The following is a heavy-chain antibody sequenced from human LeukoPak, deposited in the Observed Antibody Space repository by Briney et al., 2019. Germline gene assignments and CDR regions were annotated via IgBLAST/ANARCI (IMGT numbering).Heavy chain of an antibody. V-gene: IGHV3-23*01. CDR2: FIGVGITT. CDR3: TKELHVAVAVADYYYFYMDV. Sequence: GGSLRLSCAASGFAFSSFAMGWVGRFQGRGLDCPSTFIGVGITTFYSDSVKGRFTISRDNSKNTLYLHMDSLRPDDTAMYYCTKELHVAVAVADYYYFYMDVWGRGTAVTVSS. J-gene: IGHJ6*03. CDR1: GFAFSSFA. D-gene: IGHD6-19*01.